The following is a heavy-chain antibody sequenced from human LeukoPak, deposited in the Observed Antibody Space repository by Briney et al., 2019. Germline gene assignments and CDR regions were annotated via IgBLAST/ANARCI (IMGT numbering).Heavy chain of an antibody. Sequence: ASVKVSCKVPGYTLTELSMHWVRQAPGKGLEWMGGFDPEDGETIYAQKFQGRVTMTEDTSTDTAYMELSSLRSEDTAVYYCATRHRAKGPVVLPAATADDAFDIWGQGTMVTVSS. CDR2: FDPEDGET. CDR1: GYTLTELS. CDR3: ATRHRAKGPVVLPAATADDAFDI. V-gene: IGHV1-24*01. D-gene: IGHD2-2*01. J-gene: IGHJ3*02.